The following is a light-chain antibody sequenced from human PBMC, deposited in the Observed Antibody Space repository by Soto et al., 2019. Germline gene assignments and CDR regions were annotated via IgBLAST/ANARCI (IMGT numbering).Light chain of an antibody. V-gene: IGKV3-20*01. J-gene: IGKJ1*01. Sequence: EIVLTQSPCTLSLSPGERATLSCRASQSVNSNYLAWYQRKPGQAPRLLIYGASNRATDIPSRFSASGSGTEFTLTITRLEAEDFAVYYCQQYDSTPPTFGQGTKVEVK. CDR1: QSVNSNY. CDR3: QQYDSTPPT. CDR2: GAS.